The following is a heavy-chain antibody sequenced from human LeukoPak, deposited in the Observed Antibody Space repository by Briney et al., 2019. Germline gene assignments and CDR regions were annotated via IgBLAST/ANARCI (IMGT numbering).Heavy chain of an antibody. J-gene: IGHJ4*02. CDR3: ARGVPYRGADY. D-gene: IGHD3-10*01. CDR1: GGSFSGYY. CDR2: INHSGST. Sequence: SETLSLTCAVYGGSFSGYYWSWIRQPPGKGLEWIGEINHSGSTNYNPSLKSRVTISVDTSKNQFSLKLSSVTAADTAVYYCARGVPYRGADYWGQGTLVTVSS. V-gene: IGHV4-34*01.